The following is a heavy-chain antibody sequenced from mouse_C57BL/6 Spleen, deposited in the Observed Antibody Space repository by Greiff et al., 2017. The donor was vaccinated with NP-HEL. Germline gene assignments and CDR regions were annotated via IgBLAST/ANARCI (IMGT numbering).Heavy chain of an antibody. J-gene: IGHJ4*01. CDR3: ARERDDRGAYYAMDY. Sequence: EVQLVESGPELVKPGASVKIPCKASGYTFTDYNMDWVKQSHGKSLEWIGDINPNNGGTIYNQKFKGKATLTVDKSSSTAYMELRSLTSEDTAVYYCARERDDRGAYYAMDYWGQGTSVTVSS. V-gene: IGHV1-18*01. CDR1: GYTFTDYN. D-gene: IGHD2-3*01. CDR2: INPNNGGT.